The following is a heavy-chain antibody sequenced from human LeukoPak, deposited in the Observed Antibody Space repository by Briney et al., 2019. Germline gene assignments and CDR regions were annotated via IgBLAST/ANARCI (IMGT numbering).Heavy chain of an antibody. J-gene: IGHJ4*02. CDR3: ANPVI. CDR1: GFTFNSYA. D-gene: IGHD2-21*01. CDR2: ISAGGVTT. Sequence: TGGSLRLSCAASGFTFNSYAMSWVRQFPGKGLEWVSSISAGGVTTYYADSVKGRFTISRDNSKNTLYLQMDSLSGEDTAVYYCANPVIWGQGTRVTVSS. V-gene: IGHV3-23*01.